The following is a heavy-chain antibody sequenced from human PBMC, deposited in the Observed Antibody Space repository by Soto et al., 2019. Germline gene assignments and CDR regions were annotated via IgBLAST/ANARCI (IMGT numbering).Heavy chain of an antibody. CDR2: TYYRSKWYN. Sequence: SQTLSLTCAISGDSVSTGNAAWNWIRQSPSRGLEWLGRTYYRSKWYNDYAVSVKSRITINPDTSKNQFSLQLNSVTPEDTAVYYCARGRWLQLVFDFWGQGTLVTVSS. CDR3: ARGRWLQLVFDF. V-gene: IGHV6-1*01. J-gene: IGHJ4*02. CDR1: GDSVSTGNAA. D-gene: IGHD5-12*01.